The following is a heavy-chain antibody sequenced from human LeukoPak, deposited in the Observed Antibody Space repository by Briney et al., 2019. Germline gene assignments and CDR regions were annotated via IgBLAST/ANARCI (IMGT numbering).Heavy chain of an antibody. J-gene: IGHJ4*02. CDR3: AKSFGPHSSSDLFDY. D-gene: IGHD6-6*01. CDR2: ISYDGTNK. Sequence: GGSLRLSCAASGFTFSSFGMYWVRQAPGKGLEWVTVISYDGTNKYYADSVRGRFTISRDNSRNTLFLQMNGLRAEDTAVYYCAKSFGPHSSSDLFDYWGQGTLVTVSS. V-gene: IGHV3-30*18. CDR1: GFTFSSFG.